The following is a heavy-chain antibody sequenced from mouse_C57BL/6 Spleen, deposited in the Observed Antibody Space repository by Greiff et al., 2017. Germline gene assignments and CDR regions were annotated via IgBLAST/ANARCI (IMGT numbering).Heavy chain of an antibody. CDR3: ARLGLLYLDY. CDR2: IDPSDSET. V-gene: IGHV1-52*01. Sequence: QVQLQQPGAELVRPGSSVKLSRKASGYTFTSYWMQWVKQRPIQGLEWIGNIDPSDSETHYNQKFKDKATLTVDKSSSTAYMQLSSLTSEDSAVYYCARLGLLYLDYWGQGTTLTVSS. J-gene: IGHJ2*01. D-gene: IGHD2-3*01. CDR1: GYTFTSYW.